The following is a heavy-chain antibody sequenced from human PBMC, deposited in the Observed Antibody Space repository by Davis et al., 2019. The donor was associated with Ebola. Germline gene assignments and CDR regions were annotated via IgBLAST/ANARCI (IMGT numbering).Heavy chain of an antibody. V-gene: IGHV1-3*01. CDR3: VRDRGGDYSFDY. CDR2: INAGNGNT. CDR1: GYTFTSYA. J-gene: IGHJ4*02. D-gene: IGHD3-10*01. Sequence: ASVTVSCKASGYTFTSYAMHWVRQAPGQGLEWMGWINAGNGNTKYQQKFQGRVTIPRDTSASKDYMELSSLRSEDTSVYYCVRDRGGDYSFDYWGQGTLVTVSS.